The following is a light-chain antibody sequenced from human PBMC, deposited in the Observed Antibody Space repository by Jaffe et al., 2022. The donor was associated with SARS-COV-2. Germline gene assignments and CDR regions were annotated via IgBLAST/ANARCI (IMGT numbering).Light chain of an antibody. Sequence: EVVLTQSPATLSLSPGERATLSCRASQDVSSYLGWYQQRPGQAPRLLIYDASNRATGIPARFSGSGSGTDFTLTISSLEPEDFAVYYCQQRINWPRTFGRGTRVEIK. CDR1: QDVSSY. CDR3: QQRINWPRT. V-gene: IGKV3-11*01. CDR2: DAS. J-gene: IGKJ1*01.